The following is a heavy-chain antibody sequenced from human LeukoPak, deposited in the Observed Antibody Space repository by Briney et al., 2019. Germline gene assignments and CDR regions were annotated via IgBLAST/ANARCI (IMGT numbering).Heavy chain of an antibody. CDR2: ISGSGVTA. CDR3: ANLNAPYWGNFDY. CDR1: GFTFSSYA. Sequence: GGSLRLSCAASGFTFSSYAMSWVRQAPGKGLEWVSAISGSGVTAYYADSVKGRFTISRDNSRGTLYLQMNSLRAEDTAVYYCANLNAPYWGNFDYWGQGTLVTVSS. J-gene: IGHJ4*02. D-gene: IGHD3-16*01. V-gene: IGHV3-23*01.